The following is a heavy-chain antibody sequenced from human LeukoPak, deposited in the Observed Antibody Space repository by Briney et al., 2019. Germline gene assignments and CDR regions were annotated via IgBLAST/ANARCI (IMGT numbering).Heavy chain of an antibody. D-gene: IGHD3-10*01. CDR3: ARDRITMVRGVIITPKAPFDP. Sequence: ASVKVSCKASGYTFTGYYMHWVRQAPGQGLEWMGWINPNSGGTNYAQKFQGRVTMTRDTSISTAYMELSRLRFDDTAVYYCARDRITMVRGVIITPKAPFDPWGQGTLVTVSS. V-gene: IGHV1-2*02. J-gene: IGHJ5*02. CDR1: GYTFTGYY. CDR2: INPNSGGT.